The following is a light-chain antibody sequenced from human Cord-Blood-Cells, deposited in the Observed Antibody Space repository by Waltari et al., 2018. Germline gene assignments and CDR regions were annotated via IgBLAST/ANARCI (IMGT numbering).Light chain of an antibody. CDR3: HQDYSYPRP. CDR1: QGISSY. J-gene: IGKJ1*01. Sequence: AIRMTQSPSSFSASTGDRVTNTCRASQGISSYLAWYQQKPGKAPKLLIYAASTLQSGVPSRFSGSGSGTAFTRTIRSLQAEGFATYYCHQDYSYPRPFGQGTKVEIK. CDR2: AAS. V-gene: IGKV1-8*01.